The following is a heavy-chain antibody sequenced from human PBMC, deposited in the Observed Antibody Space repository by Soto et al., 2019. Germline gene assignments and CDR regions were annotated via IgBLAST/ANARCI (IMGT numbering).Heavy chain of an antibody. V-gene: IGHV4-59*10. D-gene: IGHD1-1*01. CDR3: ARGGSTHYYYGLDV. CDR1: GGSISGFF. Sequence: SETLSLTCAVSGGSISGFFWTWVRQPPGMPLEGLGHVSASGSTVYNPSLQSRLTLSLDVSKNRFSLELTSVTAADTATYFCARGGSTHYYYGLDVWGQGTTVTVSS. J-gene: IGHJ6*02. CDR2: VSASGST.